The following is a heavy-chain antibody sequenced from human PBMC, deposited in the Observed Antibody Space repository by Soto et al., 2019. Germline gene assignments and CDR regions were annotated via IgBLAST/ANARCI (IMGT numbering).Heavy chain of an antibody. CDR2: TWYDGSSQ. CDR3: ARGSDRMAGDALVI. J-gene: IGHJ3*02. CDR1: GLRFCSYG. Sequence: GGTLRPSCAASGLRFCSYGMHRVRQDPGKGLAWVAGTWYDGSSQYYADSLKGRFTISRDKSKNPLYLQMTCMRAEDTDEYYCARGSDRMAGDALVICDRGTRVAVS. V-gene: IGHV3-33*01. D-gene: IGHD2-15*01.